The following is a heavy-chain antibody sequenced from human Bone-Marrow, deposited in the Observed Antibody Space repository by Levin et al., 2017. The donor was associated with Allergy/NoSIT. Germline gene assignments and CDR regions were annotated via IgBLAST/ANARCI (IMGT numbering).Heavy chain of an antibody. V-gene: IGHV4-31*02. CDR1: GGSISSGEYF. CDR2: TYSSGST. Sequence: PSETLSLTCTVSGGSISSGEYFWTWIRQHPGKDLEWIGYTYSSGSTYYNPSLQSRVTISGEMSKNQFSLKLTSVTAADTAVYYCARLFCSNTCSFGGGFDLWGQGTMVTVSS. D-gene: IGHD2-2*01. J-gene: IGHJ3*01. CDR3: ARLFCSNTCSFGGGFDL.